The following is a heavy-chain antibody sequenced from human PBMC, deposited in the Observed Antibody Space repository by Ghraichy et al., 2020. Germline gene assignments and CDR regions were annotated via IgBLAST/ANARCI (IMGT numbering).Heavy chain of an antibody. CDR3: ARTGWNVVVVVEWFDP. J-gene: IGHJ5*02. CDR2: IYYSGST. V-gene: IGHV4-39*01. CDR1: GGSNSSSSYY. Sequence: SETLSLTCTVSGGSNSSSSYYWGWIRQPPGKGLEWIGSIYYSGSTYYNPSLKSRVTISVDTSKNQFSLKLSSVTAADTAVYYCARTGWNVVVVVEWFDPWGQGTLVTVSS. D-gene: IGHD2-15*01.